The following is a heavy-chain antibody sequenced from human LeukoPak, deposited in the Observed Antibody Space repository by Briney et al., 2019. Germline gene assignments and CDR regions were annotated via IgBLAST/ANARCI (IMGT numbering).Heavy chain of an antibody. Sequence: SVKVSCKASGYTFSSYAISWVRQAPGQGLEWMGGIIPIFGTANYAQKFQGRVTITADKSTSTAYMELSSLRSEDTAVYYCARDLWAMDDPYYYDSSGYYGYWGQGTLVTVSS. D-gene: IGHD3-22*01. V-gene: IGHV1-69*06. CDR3: ARDLWAMDDPYYYDSSGYYGY. CDR1: GYTFSSYA. CDR2: IIPIFGTA. J-gene: IGHJ4*02.